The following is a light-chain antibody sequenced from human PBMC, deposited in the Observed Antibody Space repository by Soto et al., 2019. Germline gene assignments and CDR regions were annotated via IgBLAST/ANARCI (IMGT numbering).Light chain of an antibody. CDR3: ATWDGSLNALV. V-gene: IGLV1-44*01. CDR2: NND. J-gene: IGLJ2*01. Sequence: QSVLTQPPSASGTPGQRVTISCSGGRSNIGNNPINWYQQIPGTAPKLLIYNNDQRPSGVLDRFSGSKSGTSGSLAISGLQSEDEADYYCATWDGSLNALVFGGGTKLTVL. CDR1: RSNIGNNP.